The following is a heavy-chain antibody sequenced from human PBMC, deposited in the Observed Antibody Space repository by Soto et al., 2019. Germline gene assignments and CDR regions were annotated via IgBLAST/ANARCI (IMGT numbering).Heavy chain of an antibody. D-gene: IGHD3-22*01. CDR2: ISGNGGT. Sequence: PGGSLRLSCAASGFTFSSYAMSWVRQAPGKGLEWVSTISGNGGTSYADFVRGRFTISRDNSKNTLYLQMNSLRAEDTATYYCAKDAPGSGWLSDYWGQGTRVTVSS. J-gene: IGHJ4*02. V-gene: IGHV3-23*01. CDR1: GFTFSSYA. CDR3: AKDAPGSGWLSDY.